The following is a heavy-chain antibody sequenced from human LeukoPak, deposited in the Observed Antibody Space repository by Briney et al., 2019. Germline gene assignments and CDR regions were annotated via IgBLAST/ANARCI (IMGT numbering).Heavy chain of an antibody. CDR2: IYPYSGDT. Sequence: ASVKVSCKASGYTFTGYYIHWVRQAPGQGLEWMGWIYPYSGDTNYAQKLQGRVTMTTDTSTSTAYMELRSLRSDDTAVYYCARGIIVGATCRPDYWGQGTLVTVSS. J-gene: IGHJ4*02. D-gene: IGHD1-26*01. CDR3: ARGIIVGATCRPDY. CDR1: GYTFTGYY. V-gene: IGHV1-18*04.